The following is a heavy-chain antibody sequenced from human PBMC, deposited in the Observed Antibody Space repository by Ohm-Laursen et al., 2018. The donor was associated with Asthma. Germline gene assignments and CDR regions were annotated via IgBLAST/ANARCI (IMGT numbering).Heavy chain of an antibody. D-gene: IGHD5-24*01. J-gene: IGHJ4*02. Sequence: SETLSLTCTVSGDAINRDIWWSWIRQPPGKGLEWIGEVHHSGTANSSPSLQSRVTISIDTSTNQFSLKLSSVTAADTAVYYCARGHGYNLYWGQGTLVTVSS. V-gene: IGHV4-4*02. CDR2: VHHSGTA. CDR1: GDAINRDIW. CDR3: ARGHGYNLY.